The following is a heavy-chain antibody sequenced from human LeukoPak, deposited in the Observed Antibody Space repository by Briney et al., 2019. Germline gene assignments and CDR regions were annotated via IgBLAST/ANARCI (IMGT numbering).Heavy chain of an antibody. J-gene: IGHJ4*02. D-gene: IGHD1-1*01. Sequence: ASVKVSCKASGYTFTSYDINWVRQASGQGLEWMGWINPNSGNTGFTQKFQGRVTVTRSTSISTAYMELSSLTSDDTAVDYCARTSAGTRGGYDVWGQGTLVTVSS. V-gene: IGHV1-8*01. CDR3: ARTSAGTRGGYDV. CDR2: INPNSGNT. CDR1: GYTFTSYD.